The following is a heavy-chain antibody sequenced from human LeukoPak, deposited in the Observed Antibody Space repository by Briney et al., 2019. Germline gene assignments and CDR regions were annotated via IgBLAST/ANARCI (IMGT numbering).Heavy chain of an antibody. CDR1: AFPFSSYG. CDR3: ASGDCSSGWYLDY. V-gene: IGHV3-33*01. CDR2: IWHDGSHK. J-gene: IGHJ4*02. D-gene: IGHD6-19*01. Sequence: PGRSLRLSCAASAFPFSSYGMHWVRQAPGKGLEWVAVIWHDGSHKYYADSVKGRFTISRDNSKNTLYLQMNSLRAEDTAVYYCASGDCSSGWYLDYWGQGTLVTVSS.